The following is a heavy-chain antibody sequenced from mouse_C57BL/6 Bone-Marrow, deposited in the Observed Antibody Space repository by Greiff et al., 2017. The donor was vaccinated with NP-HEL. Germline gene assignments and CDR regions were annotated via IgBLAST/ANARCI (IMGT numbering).Heavy chain of an antibody. CDR3: ARATAQAYED. CDR2: IYPRSGNT. J-gene: IGHJ2*01. D-gene: IGHD3-2*02. V-gene: IGHV1-81*01. Sequence: VHLVESGAELARPGASVKLSCKASGYTFTSYGISWVKQRTGQGLEWIGEIYPRSGNTYYNEKFKGKATLTADKSSSTAYMELRSLTSEDSAVYFCARATAQAYEDWGQGTTLTVSS. CDR1: GYTFTSYG.